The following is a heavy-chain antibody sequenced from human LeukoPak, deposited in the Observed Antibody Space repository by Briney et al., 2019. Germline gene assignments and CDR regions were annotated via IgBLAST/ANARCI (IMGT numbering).Heavy chain of an antibody. V-gene: IGHV4-30-4*08. Sequence: SQTLSLTCTVSGGSISSGDYYWSWLRQPPGTGLEWIGYIYYSGSTYYNPSLKSRVTISVDTSKNQFSLKLSSVTAADTAVYYCAREGVGATGGAFDIWGQGTMVTVSS. J-gene: IGHJ3*02. CDR1: GGSISSGDYY. D-gene: IGHD1-26*01. CDR2: IYYSGST. CDR3: AREGVGATGGAFDI.